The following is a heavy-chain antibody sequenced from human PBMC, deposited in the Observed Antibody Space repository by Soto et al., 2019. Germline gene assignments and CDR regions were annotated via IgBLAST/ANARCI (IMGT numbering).Heavy chain of an antibody. D-gene: IGHD2-2*01. Sequence: PGGSLRLSCAASGFTFSSYAMHWVRQAPGKGLEWVAVISYDGSNKYYADSVKGRFTISRDNSKNTLYLQMNSLRAEDTAVYYCARGSGDCSSTSCYVYYYYYGMDVWGQGTTVTVSS. V-gene: IGHV3-30-3*01. CDR3: ARGSGDCSSTSCYVYYYYYGMDV. CDR1: GFTFSSYA. J-gene: IGHJ6*02. CDR2: ISYDGSNK.